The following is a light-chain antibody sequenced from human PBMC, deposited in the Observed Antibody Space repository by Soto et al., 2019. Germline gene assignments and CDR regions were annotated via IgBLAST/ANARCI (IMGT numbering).Light chain of an antibody. Sequence: QSVLIQPPSASATPGQRVTVSCSGSSSNIGNNYVYWFQQLPGAAPKLLIYRDSQRPSGVPDRFSGSKSGTSASLAISGLQSEDEAVYYCSSYTSSSTWVFGEGTKLTVL. J-gene: IGLJ3*02. CDR1: SSNIGNNY. CDR3: SSYTSSSTWV. V-gene: IGLV1-47*01. CDR2: RDS.